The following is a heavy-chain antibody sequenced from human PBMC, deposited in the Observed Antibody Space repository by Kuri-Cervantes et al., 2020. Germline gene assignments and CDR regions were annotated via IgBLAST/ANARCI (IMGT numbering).Heavy chain of an antibody. CDR2: ISSSSSYI. D-gene: IGHD2-2*01. CDR1: GFTFDDYA. Sequence: GESLKISCAASGFTFDDYAMHWVRQAPGKGLEWVSSISSSSSYIYYADSVKGRFTISRDNAKNSLYLQMNSLRAEDTAVYYCARKQRGQLLPRNNWFDPWGQGTLVTVSS. J-gene: IGHJ5*02. V-gene: IGHV3-21*01. CDR3: ARKQRGQLLPRNNWFDP.